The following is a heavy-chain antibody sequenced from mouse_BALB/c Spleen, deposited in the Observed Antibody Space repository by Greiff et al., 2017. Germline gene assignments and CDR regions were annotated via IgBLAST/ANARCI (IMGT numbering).Heavy chain of an antibody. CDR3: AREKRQIGQQDSYAMDY. J-gene: IGHJ4*01. Sequence: VQVVESGPGLVAPSQSLSITCTVSGVPLTGYGVNWVRQPPGKGLEWLGMIWGDGSTDYNSALKSRLSNSKDDSKSQVFLKMNSLQTDDTARYYCAREKRQIGQQDSYAMDYWGQGTSVTVSS. D-gene: IGHD3-1*01. CDR1: GVPLTGYG. CDR2: IWGDGST. V-gene: IGHV2-6-7*01.